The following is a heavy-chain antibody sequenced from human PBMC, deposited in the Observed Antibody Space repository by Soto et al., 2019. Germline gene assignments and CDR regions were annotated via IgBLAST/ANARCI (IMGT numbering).Heavy chain of an antibody. Sequence: PGGSLRLSCVASGFTFSSYYMTWVRQAPGEGLEWVANMNQDGSEKYYVDSVKGRFTISRDNSKNTLYLQMNSLRPEDMAVYYCAKDRTSGWYFVNYWGQGTLVTVSS. CDR2: MNQDGSEK. D-gene: IGHD6-19*01. J-gene: IGHJ4*02. CDR3: AKDRTSGWYFVNY. CDR1: GFTFSSYY. V-gene: IGHV3-7*01.